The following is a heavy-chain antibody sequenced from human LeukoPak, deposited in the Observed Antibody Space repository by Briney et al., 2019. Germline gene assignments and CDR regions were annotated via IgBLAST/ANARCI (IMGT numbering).Heavy chain of an antibody. CDR2: INWNGGST. V-gene: IGHV3-20*04. CDR3: ARRKTVAGTRWFDP. CDR1: GFTFDDYG. Sequence: GGSLRLSCAASGFTFDDYGMSWVRHAPGKGLEWVSGINWNGGSTGYADSVKGRFTISRDNAKNSLYLQMNSLRAEDTALYYCARRKTVAGTRWFDPWGQGTLVTVSS. D-gene: IGHD6-19*01. J-gene: IGHJ5*02.